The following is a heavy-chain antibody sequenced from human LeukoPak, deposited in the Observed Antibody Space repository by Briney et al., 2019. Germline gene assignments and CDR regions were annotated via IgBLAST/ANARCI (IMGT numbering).Heavy chain of an antibody. CDR2: IYPGDSDT. CDR3: ARTYYYDSSGYYYGDY. CDR1: GYSFTSYW. Sequence: GESLKISCKGSGYSFTSYWIGWVRQMPGKGLEWMGIIYPGDSDTRYSPSFQGQVTISADKSISTAYLRWSSLKASDTAMYYCARTYYYDSSGYYYGDYWGQGTLVTVSS. J-gene: IGHJ4*02. V-gene: IGHV5-51*01. D-gene: IGHD3-22*01.